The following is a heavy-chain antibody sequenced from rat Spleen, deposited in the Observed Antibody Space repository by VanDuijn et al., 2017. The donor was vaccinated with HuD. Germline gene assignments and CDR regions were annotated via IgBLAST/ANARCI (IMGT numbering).Heavy chain of an antibody. Sequence: EVQLVESGGGLVQPGGSLKLSCAASGFTFSDYYMAWVRQAPKKGLEWVAYISTGGGTTYYRDSVKGRFTISRDDAKSTLYLQMDSLRSEDTATYYCTTGIQPRHWGQGVMVTVSS. D-gene: IGHD1-5*01. V-gene: IGHV5-27*01. J-gene: IGHJ2*01. CDR3: TTGIQPRH. CDR2: ISTGGGTT. CDR1: GFTFSDYY.